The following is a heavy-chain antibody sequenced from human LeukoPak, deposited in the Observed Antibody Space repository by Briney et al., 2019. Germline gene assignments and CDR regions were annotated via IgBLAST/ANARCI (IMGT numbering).Heavy chain of an antibody. V-gene: IGHV4-38-2*02. D-gene: IGHD3-10*01. Sequence: SETLSLTCAVSGYSISSGYYWGWIRQPPGKGLEWIGSIYHSGSTYYNSSLNSRVTISVGTSKNQFSLKLSSVTAADTAVYYCARDGDYYGSGSYSLFQNWFDPWGQGTLVTVSS. CDR1: GYSISSGYY. CDR2: IYHSGST. J-gene: IGHJ5*02. CDR3: ARDGDYYGSGSYSLFQNWFDP.